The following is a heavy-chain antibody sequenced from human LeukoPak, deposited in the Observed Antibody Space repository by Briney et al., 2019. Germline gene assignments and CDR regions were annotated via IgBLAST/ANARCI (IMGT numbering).Heavy chain of an antibody. CDR2: IRYDGSNK. J-gene: IGHJ4*02. CDR3: AKDIAAAREIDY. D-gene: IGHD6-13*01. CDR1: GFTFSSYG. Sequence: GGSLRLSCAASGFTFSSYGMHWVRQAPGKGLEWVAFIRYDGSNKYYADSVKGRFTISRDNSKNTLYLQMNSLRAEDTAVYYCAKDIAAAREIDYWVQGPLVTVSS. V-gene: IGHV3-30*02.